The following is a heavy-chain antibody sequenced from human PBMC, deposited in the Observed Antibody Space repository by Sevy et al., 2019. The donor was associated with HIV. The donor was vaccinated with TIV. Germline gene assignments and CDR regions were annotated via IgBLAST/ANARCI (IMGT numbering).Heavy chain of an antibody. D-gene: IGHD3-10*01. CDR2: TRNKANSYTT. CDR1: GFTFSDHY. V-gene: IGHV3-72*01. Sequence: GGSLRLSCAASGFTFSDHYMDWVRQAPGKGLEWVGGTRNKANSYTTEYAASVKGRFTISRDDSKNSLYLQMNSLKTEDTAVYYCARGGSGSYYFDYWGQGTLVTVSS. J-gene: IGHJ4*02. CDR3: ARGGSGSYYFDY.